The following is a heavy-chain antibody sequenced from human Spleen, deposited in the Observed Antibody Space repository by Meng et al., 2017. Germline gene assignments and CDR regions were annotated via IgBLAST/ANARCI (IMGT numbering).Heavy chain of an antibody. Sequence: GESLKISCAASGFTFSNAWMSWVRQAPGKGLEWVGRIKSIPDGGTTDYAAPVKGRFTISRDESKNTLYMQVNSLKTEDTAVYYCITDASKVPPHYYYGIDAWGQGTTVTVSS. CDR1: GFTFSNAW. CDR3: ITDASKVPPHYYYGIDA. V-gene: IGHV3-15*01. CDR2: IKSIPDGGTT. D-gene: IGHD4/OR15-4a*01. J-gene: IGHJ6*02.